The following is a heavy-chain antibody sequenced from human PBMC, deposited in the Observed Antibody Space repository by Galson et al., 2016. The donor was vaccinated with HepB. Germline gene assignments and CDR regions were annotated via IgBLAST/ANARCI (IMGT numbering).Heavy chain of an antibody. CDR1: GFTFSSYG. CDR3: ARGEEEAAMDPFDY. D-gene: IGHD5-18*01. CDR2: IWHDGSNK. V-gene: IGHV3-33*01. J-gene: IGHJ4*02. Sequence: SLRLSCAASGFTFSSYGMHWVRQAPGKGLEWVALIWHDGSNKYYVDSVKGRFTISRDNSRDTLYLQMDSLRAGDTAVYYCARGEEEAAMDPFDYWGQGTLVTVSS.